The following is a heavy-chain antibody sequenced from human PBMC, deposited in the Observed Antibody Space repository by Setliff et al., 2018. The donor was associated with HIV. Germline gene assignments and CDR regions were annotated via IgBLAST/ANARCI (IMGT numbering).Heavy chain of an antibody. V-gene: IGHV4-59*11. Sequence: SETLSLTCTASGDSINSHYWSWIRQPPGKGLEWIGHIYYNGSTNYNPSIKSRVTISVDTSKNQLSLKLNSVTGADTAIFYCARRVGITIFGAPNQYYYMDVWGKGTTVTVSS. J-gene: IGHJ6*03. CDR1: GDSINSHY. CDR2: IYYNGST. CDR3: ARRVGITIFGAPNQYYYMDV. D-gene: IGHD3-3*01.